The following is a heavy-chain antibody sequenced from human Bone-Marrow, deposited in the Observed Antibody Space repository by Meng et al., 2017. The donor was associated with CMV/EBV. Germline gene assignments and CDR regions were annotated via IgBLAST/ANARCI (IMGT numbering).Heavy chain of an antibody. CDR1: GFTFSSYG. V-gene: IGHV3-30*02. D-gene: IGHD3-10*01. Sequence: GESLKISCAASGFTFSSYGMSWVRQAPGKGRDWVAFIRYDGGNKYYADAVKGRFTISRDNPKNTMDLQMNSLRAEDTAVYYCAKDYLTSGSSPHFFGYWGQATLVTVSS. CDR2: IRYDGGNK. CDR3: AKDYLTSGSSPHFFGY. J-gene: IGHJ4*02.